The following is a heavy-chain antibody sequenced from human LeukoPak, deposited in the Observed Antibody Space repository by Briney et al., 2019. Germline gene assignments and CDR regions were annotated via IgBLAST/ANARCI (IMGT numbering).Heavy chain of an antibody. D-gene: IGHD2-2*02. Sequence: SETLSLTCTVSGGSMSSGSYYWSGIRQPAGKGLEWIGRIYTSGSTNYNPSLKSRVTISVDTSKNQFSLKLSSVTAADTAVYYCARERRPAAIGWDYFYYYGMDVWDHGTTVTVSS. CDR1: GGSMSSGSYY. CDR2: IYTSGST. J-gene: IGHJ6*02. CDR3: ARERRPAAIGWDYFYYYGMDV. V-gene: IGHV4-61*02.